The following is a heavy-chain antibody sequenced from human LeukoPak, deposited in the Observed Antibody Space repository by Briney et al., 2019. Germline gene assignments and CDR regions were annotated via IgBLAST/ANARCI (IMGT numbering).Heavy chain of an antibody. J-gene: IGHJ3*02. Sequence: PGGSLRLSCAASGFTFSSYWMSWVRQAPGKGLEWVANIKQDGSEKYYVDSVKGRFTISRDNAKNSLYPQMNSLRAEDTAVYYCARYIAEAGPDAFDIWGQGTMVTVSS. D-gene: IGHD6-19*01. CDR1: GFTFSSYW. CDR3: ARYIAEAGPDAFDI. V-gene: IGHV3-7*01. CDR2: IKQDGSEK.